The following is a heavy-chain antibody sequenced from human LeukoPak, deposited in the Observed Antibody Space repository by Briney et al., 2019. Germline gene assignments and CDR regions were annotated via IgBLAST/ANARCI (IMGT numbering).Heavy chain of an antibody. V-gene: IGHV3-30-3*01. J-gene: IGHJ3*02. CDR3: ARDYHAFDI. Sequence: QAGGSLRLSCAASGFTFSSYAMHWVRQAPGKGLEWVAVISYDGSNKYYADSVKGRFTISRDNSKNTLYLQMNSLRAEDTAVYYCARDYHAFDIWGQGTMVTVSS. CDR1: GFTFSSYA. CDR2: ISYDGSNK.